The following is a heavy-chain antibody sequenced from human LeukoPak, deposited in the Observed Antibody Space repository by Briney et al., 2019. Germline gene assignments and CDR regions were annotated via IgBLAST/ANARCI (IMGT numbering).Heavy chain of an antibody. Sequence: PSETLSLTCTVSGGSISSSSYYWGWIRQPPGKGLEWIGNLYYSGSTYYNPSLKSRVTISVDTSKNQFSLKLSSVTAADTAVYYCARRELLSPQIDYWGQGTLVTVSS. J-gene: IGHJ4*02. D-gene: IGHD2-15*01. V-gene: IGHV4-39*01. CDR1: GGSISSSSYY. CDR3: ARRELLSPQIDY. CDR2: LYYSGST.